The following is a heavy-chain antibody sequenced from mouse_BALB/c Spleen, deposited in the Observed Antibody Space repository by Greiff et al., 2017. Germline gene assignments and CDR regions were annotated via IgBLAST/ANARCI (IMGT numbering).Heavy chain of an antibody. J-gene: IGHJ4*01. D-gene: IGHD1-2*01. V-gene: IGHV2-9-2*01. CDR3: VRAARAMDY. CDR1: GFSLTSYD. CDR2: IWTGGGT. Sequence: VQLQESGPGLVAPSQSLSITCTVSGFSLTSYDISWIRQPPGKGLEWLGVIWTGGGTNYNSAFMSRLSISKDNSKSQVFLKMNSLQTDDTAIYYCVRAARAMDYWGQGTSVTVSS.